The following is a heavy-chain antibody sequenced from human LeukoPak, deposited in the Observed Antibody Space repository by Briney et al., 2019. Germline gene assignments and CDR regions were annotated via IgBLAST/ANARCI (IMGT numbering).Heavy chain of an antibody. CDR2: IYYSGST. CDR1: GGSISSYY. J-gene: IGHJ4*02. V-gene: IGHV4-59*08. Sequence: SETLSLTCTVSGGSISSYYWSWIRRPPGKGLEWIGYIYYSGSTNYNPSLKSRVTMPVDTSKNQFSLKLSSVTAADAAVYYCASAEKYQLLFDYWGQGTLVTVSS. CDR3: ASAEKYQLLFDY. D-gene: IGHD2-2*01.